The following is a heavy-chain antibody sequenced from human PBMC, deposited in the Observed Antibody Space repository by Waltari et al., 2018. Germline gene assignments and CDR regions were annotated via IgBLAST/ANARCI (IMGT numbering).Heavy chain of an antibody. Sequence: QLQLQESGTGLVKPSETLSLTFTVSGGSISSSSYYWGWSRQPPGKGLEWIGSIYYGGSTYYNPSLKSRVTISVDTSKNQFSLKLSSVTAADTAVYYCASTVYYDSSGWTYYFDYWGQGTLVTVSS. CDR1: GGSISSSSYY. J-gene: IGHJ4*02. D-gene: IGHD3-22*01. CDR3: ASTVYYDSSGWTYYFDY. CDR2: IYYGGST. V-gene: IGHV4-39*01.